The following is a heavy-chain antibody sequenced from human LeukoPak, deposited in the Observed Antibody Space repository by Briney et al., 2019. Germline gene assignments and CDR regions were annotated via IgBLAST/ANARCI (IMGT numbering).Heavy chain of an antibody. J-gene: IGHJ4*02. V-gene: IGHV3-23*01. CDR3: AKDRTNGGFTIDAY. CDR2: ISGRGST. Sequence: GGSLRLSCAASGFTFSTFAMNWVRQAPGKGLEWVSTISGRGSTYYADSVKGRFTISRDDSKNTMYLQMSSLRAEDTAVYYCAKDRTNGGFTIDAYWGQGTLVTVSS. CDR1: GFTFSTFA. D-gene: IGHD2-8*01.